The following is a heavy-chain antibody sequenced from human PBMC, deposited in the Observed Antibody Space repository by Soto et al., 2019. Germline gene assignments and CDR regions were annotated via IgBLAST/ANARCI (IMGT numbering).Heavy chain of an antibody. CDR3: ASQVGDAFDI. Sequence: QLQLQESGPGLVKPSETLSLTCTVSGGSISSSSYYWGWIRQPPGKGLEWIGSIYYSGSTYYNPSLQSRVTISVDTAKNQFSLKLSSVTAADTAVYYCASQVGDAFDIWGQGTMVTVSS. J-gene: IGHJ3*02. CDR1: GGSISSSSYY. CDR2: IYYSGST. V-gene: IGHV4-39*01.